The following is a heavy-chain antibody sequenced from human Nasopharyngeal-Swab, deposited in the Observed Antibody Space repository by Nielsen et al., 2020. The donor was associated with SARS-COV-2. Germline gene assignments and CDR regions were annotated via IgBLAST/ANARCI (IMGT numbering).Heavy chain of an antibody. J-gene: IGHJ4*02. CDR2: IKQDESQK. Sequence: WIRQPPGKGLEWVANIKQDESQKYYVDSVRGRFTISRDNAKNSLYLQMNSLRAEDTAVYYCARPRALCSGDKCYFYYLDYWGQGTLVTVSS. D-gene: IGHD2-15*01. V-gene: IGHV3-7*01. CDR3: ARPRALCSGDKCYFYYLDY.